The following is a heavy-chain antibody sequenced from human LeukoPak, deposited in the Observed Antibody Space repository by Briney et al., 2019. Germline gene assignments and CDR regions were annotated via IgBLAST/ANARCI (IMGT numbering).Heavy chain of an antibody. V-gene: IGHV1-2*02. CDR1: GYTFTGYY. J-gene: IGHJ5*02. CDR3: AREEVLYYDSSGYPVSCLDP. Sequence: ASVKVSCKASGYTFTGYYIHWVGQAPGQRLEWVGWIHPNSCGTNYAQKFQGRVTMTRDTSISTAYMELSRLRSDDTAVYYCAREEVLYYDSSGYPVSCLDPWGQGTLVTVSS. CDR2: IHPNSCGT. D-gene: IGHD3-22*01.